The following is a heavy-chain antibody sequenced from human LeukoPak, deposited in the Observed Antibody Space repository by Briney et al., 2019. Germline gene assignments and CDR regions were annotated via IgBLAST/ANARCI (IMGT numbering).Heavy chain of an antibody. Sequence: GGSRRLSCAASGFTFSSYEMNWVRQAPGKGLEGVSYISSSGSTIYYADSVKGRFTISRDNAKNSLYLQLNSLRAEDTAVYYCARDSSRWYVSDYWGQGTLVTVSS. CDR1: GFTFSSYE. D-gene: IGHD6-19*01. J-gene: IGHJ4*02. CDR2: ISSSGSTI. CDR3: ARDSSRWYVSDY. V-gene: IGHV3-48*03.